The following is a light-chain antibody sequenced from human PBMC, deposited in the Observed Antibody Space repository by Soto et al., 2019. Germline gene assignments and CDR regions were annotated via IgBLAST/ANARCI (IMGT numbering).Light chain of an antibody. J-gene: IGKJ2*01. CDR3: KQYYSTPYT. CDR1: QSVLYSSNNKNY. V-gene: IGKV4-1*01. Sequence: DIVMTQSPDSLAVSLGERATINCKSSQSVLYSSNNKNYLAWYQQKPGQPPRLLIYLASTRESVVPDRFSGRGSGTDFAISISMLKAENVAVYYVKQYYSTPYTFGHGTNMDI. CDR2: LAS.